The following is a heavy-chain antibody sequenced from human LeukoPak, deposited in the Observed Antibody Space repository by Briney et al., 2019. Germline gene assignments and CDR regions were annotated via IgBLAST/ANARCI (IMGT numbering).Heavy chain of an antibody. J-gene: IGHJ1*01. Sequence: GGSLRLXCAASGFTFKDYAMHWDRQAPGKGLEWVCLISWDSSNTNYADSVKGRFTIFRDNSKNSLYLQMNSLRPEDTALYYCVEVSVSGGYRYFQHWGQGTLVTVSS. CDR1: GFTFKDYA. CDR3: VEVSVSGGYRYFQH. V-gene: IGHV3-43D*04. CDR2: ISWDSSNT. D-gene: IGHD2-15*01.